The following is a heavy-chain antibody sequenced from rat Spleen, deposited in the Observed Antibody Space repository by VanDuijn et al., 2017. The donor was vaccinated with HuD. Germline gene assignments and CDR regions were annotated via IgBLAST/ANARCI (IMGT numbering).Heavy chain of an antibody. Sequence: EVQLVESDGGLVQPGRSLKLSCAASGFTFSSIWLNWIRQAPGKGLEWVASITRDGSSTYYPDTVKGRFVISKDNAKDTGYLHMNNLRSEDTAMYYCTGGGHSALNWFAYWGQGTLVTVSS. D-gene: IGHD3-3*01. V-gene: IGHV5-35*01. CDR3: TGGGHSALNWFAY. CDR1: GFTFSSIW. J-gene: IGHJ3*01. CDR2: ITRDGSST.